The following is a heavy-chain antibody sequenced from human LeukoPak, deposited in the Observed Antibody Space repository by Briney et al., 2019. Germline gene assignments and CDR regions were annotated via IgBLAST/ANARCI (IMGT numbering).Heavy chain of an antibody. D-gene: IGHD1-26*01. Sequence: SETLSLTCAVYGGSFSGYYWSWIRQPPGKGLEWTGEINHSGSTNYNPSLKSRVTISVDTSKNQFSLKLSSVTAADTAVYYCARSGSYSFWFDPWGQGTLVTVSS. CDR3: ARSGSYSFWFDP. J-gene: IGHJ5*02. CDR1: GGSFSGYY. V-gene: IGHV4-34*01. CDR2: INHSGST.